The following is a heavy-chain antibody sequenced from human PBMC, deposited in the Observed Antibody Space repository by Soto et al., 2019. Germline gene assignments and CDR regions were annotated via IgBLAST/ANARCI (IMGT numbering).Heavy chain of an antibody. J-gene: IGHJ4*02. CDR1: GFTFDDYA. CDR2: ISWNSGSI. V-gene: IGHV3-9*01. CDR3: AKDLSVLATIQYFYS. Sequence: PGGSLRLSCAASGFTFDDYAMHWVRQAPGKGLEWVSGISWNSGSIGYADSVKGRFTISRDNAKNSLYLQMNSLRAEDTAVYYCAKDLSVLATIQYFYSWGQGTLVTVSS. D-gene: IGHD5-12*01.